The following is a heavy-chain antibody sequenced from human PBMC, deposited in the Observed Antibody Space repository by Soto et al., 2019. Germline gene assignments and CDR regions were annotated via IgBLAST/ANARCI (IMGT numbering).Heavy chain of an antibody. V-gene: IGHV4-4*07. D-gene: IGHD6-19*01. CDR2: IYTSGST. CDR3: ARERPSYSSGCFDY. J-gene: IGHJ4*02. Sequence: PSETLSLTCTVSGGSISSYYWSWIRQPAGKGLEWIGRIYTSGSTNYNPSLKSRVTMSVDTSKNQFSLKLSPVTAADTAVYYCARERPSYSSGCFDYWGQGTLVTVSS. CDR1: GGSISSYY.